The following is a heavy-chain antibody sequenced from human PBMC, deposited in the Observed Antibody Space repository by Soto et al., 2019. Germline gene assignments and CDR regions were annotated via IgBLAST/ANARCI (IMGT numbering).Heavy chain of an antibody. CDR2: IIPILGIA. V-gene: IGHV1-69*02. CDR1: GGTFSSYT. J-gene: IGHJ4*02. D-gene: IGHD6-19*01. Sequence: QVQLVQSGAEVKKPGSSVKVSCKASGGTFSSYTISWVRQAPGQGLEWMGRIIPILGIANYAQKFQGRVTINADKATSKDYMELGSLRSEDTAVDYCAPPASGIAVAVFDYWGQGTLVTVSS. CDR3: APPASGIAVAVFDY.